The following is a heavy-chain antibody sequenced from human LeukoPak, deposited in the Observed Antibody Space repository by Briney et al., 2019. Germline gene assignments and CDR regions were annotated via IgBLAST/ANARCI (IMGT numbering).Heavy chain of an antibody. Sequence: SETLSLTCTVSGGSISSGGYYWSWIRQHPGKGLEWIGYIYYSGSTYYNPSLKSRVTISVDTSKNQFSLKLSSVTAADTAVYHCARSLLCGGDCYFSYYYGMDVWGQGTTVTVSS. CDR3: ARSLLCGGDCYFSYYYGMDV. CDR1: GGSISSGGYY. J-gene: IGHJ6*02. V-gene: IGHV4-31*03. CDR2: IYYSGST. D-gene: IGHD2-21*02.